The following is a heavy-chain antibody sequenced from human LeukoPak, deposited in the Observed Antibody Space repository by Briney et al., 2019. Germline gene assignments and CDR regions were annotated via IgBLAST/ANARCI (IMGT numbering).Heavy chain of an antibody. CDR1: GFTLSSYW. CDR2: IKYDGSEI. J-gene: IGHJ4*02. V-gene: IGHV3-7*01. Sequence: GGSLRLSCAASGFTLSSYWMSWVRQAPGKGLEWVANIKYDGSEIDYVDYVKGRFTIARDNAKNSLYLQMNSLRAEDTAVYYCARDIAAPGLFFDYWGQGTLVTASS. CDR3: ARDIAAPGLFFDY. D-gene: IGHD6-13*01.